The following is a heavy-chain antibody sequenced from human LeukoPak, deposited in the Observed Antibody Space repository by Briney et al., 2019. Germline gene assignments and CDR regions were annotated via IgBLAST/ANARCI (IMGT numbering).Heavy chain of an antibody. CDR2: IWYDGSNK. D-gene: IGHD1-26*01. V-gene: IGHV3-33*01. Sequence: SGGSLRLSCAASGFTFSSYGMHWVRQAPGKGLEWVAVIWYDGSNKYYADSVKGRFTISRDNSKNTLYLQMNSLRAEDTAVYYCARGAVGADYFDYWGQGTLVTVSS. CDR1: GFTFSSYG. CDR3: ARGAVGADYFDY. J-gene: IGHJ4*01.